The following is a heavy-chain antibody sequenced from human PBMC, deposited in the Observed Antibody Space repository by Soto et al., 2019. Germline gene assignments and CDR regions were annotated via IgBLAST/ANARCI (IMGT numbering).Heavy chain of an antibody. V-gene: IGHV3-30-3*01. CDR2: ISHDGNNK. J-gene: IGHJ4*02. Sequence: QVQLVESGGGVVQPGRSLRLSCAASGFTFSSHIMHWVRQTPGKGLEWMTFISHDGNNKYYADSVKGRFTISRDNSENTLYLQRVSLRAEDTAVYYCARDDEGGSDCDLGYWGQGTLGTVSS. D-gene: IGHD1-26*01. CDR3: ARDDEGGSDCDLGY. CDR1: GFTFSSHI.